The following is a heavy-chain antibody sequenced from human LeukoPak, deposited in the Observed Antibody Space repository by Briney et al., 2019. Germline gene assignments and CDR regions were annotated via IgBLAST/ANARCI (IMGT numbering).Heavy chain of an antibody. J-gene: IGHJ4*02. V-gene: IGHV3-53*01. D-gene: IGHD5-24*01. CDR1: GFTVSSNF. CDR3: SRDLRGRDDY. CDR2: IYSGGTT. Sequence: PGGSLRLSCAASGFTVSSNFMSWVRQAAGKGLEWVSVIYSGGTTYYADSVKGRFTISRDNSKNTLYLQMNSLRAEDTAVYYCSRDLRGRDDYWGQGILVIVSS.